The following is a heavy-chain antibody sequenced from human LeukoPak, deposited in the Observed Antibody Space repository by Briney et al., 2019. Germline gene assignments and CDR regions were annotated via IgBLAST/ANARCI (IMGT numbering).Heavy chain of an antibody. V-gene: IGHV4-59*08. CDR3: AGTYSSGWYMAFDI. CDR1: GGSISSYY. J-gene: IGHJ3*02. Sequence: SETLSLTCTVSGGSISSYYWSWIRQPPGKGLEWIGYIYYSGSTDYNPSLKSRVTTSVDTSKNQFSLKLNSVTAADTAVYYCAGTYSSGWYMAFDIWGQGTMVTVSS. CDR2: IYYSGST. D-gene: IGHD6-19*01.